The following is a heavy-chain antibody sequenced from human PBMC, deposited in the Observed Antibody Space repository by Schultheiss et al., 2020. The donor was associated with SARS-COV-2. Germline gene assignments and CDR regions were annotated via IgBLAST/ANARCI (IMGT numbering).Heavy chain of an antibody. D-gene: IGHD5-12*01. V-gene: IGHV4-59*06. CDR2: IYYSGST. Sequence: SETLSLTCTVSGGSISSYYWSWIRQHPGKGLEWIGYIYYSGSTYYNPSLKSRVTISVDTSKNQFSLKLSSVTAADTAVYYCARVVDKSGYEAPDYWGQGTLVTVSS. CDR1: GGSISSYY. J-gene: IGHJ4*02. CDR3: ARVVDKSGYEAPDY.